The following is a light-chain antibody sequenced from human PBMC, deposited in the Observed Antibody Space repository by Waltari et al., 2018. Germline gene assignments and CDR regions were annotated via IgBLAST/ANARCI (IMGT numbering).Light chain of an antibody. V-gene: IGKV3-11*01. CDR2: DAS. Sequence: EIVVTQSPATLSLSPGAGATLSCRTSESVSSNLAWFQQKDGQPPRLVICDASSRAADTPARFSGGGSGTDYTLTISSLEPEDFATYYCQQRSAWPTTFGQGTRLEI. CDR3: QQRSAWPTT. J-gene: IGKJ5*01. CDR1: ESVSSN.